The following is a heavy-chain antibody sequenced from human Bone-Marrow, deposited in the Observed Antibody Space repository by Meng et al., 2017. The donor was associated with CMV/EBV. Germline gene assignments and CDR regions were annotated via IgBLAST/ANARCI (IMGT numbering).Heavy chain of an antibody. CDR2: INPNSGGT. D-gene: IGHD3-16*01. CDR1: GYTFTGYY. CDR3: ARDEPYVPAIG. J-gene: IGHJ4*02. V-gene: IGHV1-2*02. Sequence: ASVKVSSKASGYTFTGYYMHWVRQAPGQGLEWMGWINPNSGGTNYAQKFQGRVTMTRDTSISTAYMELSRLRSDDTAVYYCARDEPYVPAIGWGQGTLVPVSS.